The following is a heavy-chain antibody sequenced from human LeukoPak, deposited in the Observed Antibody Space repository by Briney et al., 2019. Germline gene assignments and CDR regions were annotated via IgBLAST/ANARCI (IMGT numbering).Heavy chain of an antibody. V-gene: IGHV4-34*01. D-gene: IGHD5-18*01. J-gene: IGHJ4*02. CDR3: AKVPIQLWSDGIDY. Sequence: PSETLSLTFAVYGGSFSGYYWSWIRQPPGRGLEWIGEINHSGSTNYNPSLKSRVTISVDTSKNQFSLKLSSVTAADTAVYYCAKVPIQLWSDGIDYWGQGTLVTVSS. CDR2: INHSGST. CDR1: GGSFSGYY.